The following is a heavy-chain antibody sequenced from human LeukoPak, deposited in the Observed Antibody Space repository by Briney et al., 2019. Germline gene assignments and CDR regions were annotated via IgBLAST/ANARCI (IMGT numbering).Heavy chain of an antibody. CDR2: ISWNSTSL. D-gene: IGHD6-19*01. CDR3: TKDPNYSSTYYLGWFDP. CDR1: GFTFTKFW. V-gene: IGHV3-9*01. Sequence: GESLRLSCEASGFTFTKFWMSWVRQTPGKGLEWVAGISWNSTSLGYAGSVKGRFTISRDNAKNSLYLQMNSLRPEDTALYYCTKDPNYSSTYYLGWFDPWGQGTQVTVSS. J-gene: IGHJ5*02.